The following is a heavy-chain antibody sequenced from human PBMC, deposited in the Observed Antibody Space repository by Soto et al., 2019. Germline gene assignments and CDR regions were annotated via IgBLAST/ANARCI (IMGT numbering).Heavy chain of an antibody. V-gene: IGHV4-30-4*01. D-gene: IGHD4-4*01. Sequence: SETLSLTCTVSGGSISSGDYYWGWIRQPPGKGLEWIGYIYYSGSTYYNPSLKSRVTISVDTSKNQFSLKLSSVTAADTAVYYCASATVTTPRFDYWGQGTLVTVSS. CDR2: IYYSGST. J-gene: IGHJ4*02. CDR1: GGSISSGDYY. CDR3: ASATVTTPRFDY.